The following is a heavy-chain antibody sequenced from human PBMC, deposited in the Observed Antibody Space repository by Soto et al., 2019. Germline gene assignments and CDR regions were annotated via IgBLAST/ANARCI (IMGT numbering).Heavy chain of an antibody. Sequence: QVQLVQSGAEATKPGASVKVSCQTSGYNFSDYYFNWVRQASGQGPAWMGWLNPRNGQTGYVQKFRGRVTMTRDTSIATVYLELSRLTSEDTAMYVCARETDTSTVDSWGQGTLVTVSS. CDR3: ARETDTSTVDS. CDR2: LNPRNGQT. J-gene: IGHJ4*02. V-gene: IGHV1-8*01. CDR1: GYNFSDYY. D-gene: IGHD5-18*01.